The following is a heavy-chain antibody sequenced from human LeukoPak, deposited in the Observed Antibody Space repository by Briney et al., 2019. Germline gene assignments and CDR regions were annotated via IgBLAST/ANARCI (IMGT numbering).Heavy chain of an antibody. D-gene: IGHD4-17*01. CDR3: ARDGSYGDYVFEEFYFDY. J-gene: IGHJ4*02. CDR2: IIPIFGTA. CDR1: GGTFSSYA. V-gene: IGHV1-69*13. Sequence: SVKVSCKASGGTFSSYAISWLRQAPGQGLEWMGGIIPIFGTANYAQKFQGRVTITADESTSTAYMELSSLRSEDTAVYYCARDGSYGDYVFEEFYFDYWGQGTLVTVSS.